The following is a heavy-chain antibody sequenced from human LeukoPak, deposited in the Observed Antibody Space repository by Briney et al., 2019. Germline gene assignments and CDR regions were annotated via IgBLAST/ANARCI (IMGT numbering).Heavy chain of an antibody. CDR3: TKDPNGDYVGAFDP. CDR2: ITGSHGAT. D-gene: IGHD4-17*01. V-gene: IGHV3-23*01. CDR1: GFTFSSFA. J-gene: IGHJ5*02. Sequence: GGSLRLSCAASGFTFSSFAMTWVRQAPGKGLEWVSSITGSHGATYNTDSVKGRFTISRDNSQNTLYLQMNSLRAEDTAVYYCTKDPNGDYVGAFDPWGQGTLVTVSS.